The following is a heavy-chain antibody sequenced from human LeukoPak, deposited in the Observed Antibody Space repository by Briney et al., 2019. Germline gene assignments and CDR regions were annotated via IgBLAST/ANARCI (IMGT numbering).Heavy chain of an antibody. CDR1: GFTFRSYG. Sequence: GQSLRLSCAASGFTFRSYGMHWVRQAPGKGLEWVAVISYDESNKYYADSVKGRFIISRDNSKNTLYLQMNSLRAEDTAVYYCAKVAGAGDGYNYYGMDLWGKGTTVTVSS. J-gene: IGHJ6*04. CDR2: ISYDESNK. CDR3: AKVAGAGDGYNYYGMDL. D-gene: IGHD2-15*01. V-gene: IGHV3-30*18.